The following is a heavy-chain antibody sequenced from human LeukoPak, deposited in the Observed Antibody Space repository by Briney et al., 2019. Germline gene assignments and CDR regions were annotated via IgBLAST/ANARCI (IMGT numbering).Heavy chain of an antibody. CDR3: AGDSPGDYIDY. V-gene: IGHV3-30*03. CDR2: ISYDGSNK. D-gene: IGHD4-17*01. CDR1: GFSISKVW. J-gene: IGHJ4*02. Sequence: PGGSLRLSCVASGFSISKVWMNWVRQAPGKGLEWVAVISYDGSNKYYADSVKGRFTISRDNSKNTLYLQMNSLRAEDTAVYYCAGDSPGDYIDYWGQGILVTVSS.